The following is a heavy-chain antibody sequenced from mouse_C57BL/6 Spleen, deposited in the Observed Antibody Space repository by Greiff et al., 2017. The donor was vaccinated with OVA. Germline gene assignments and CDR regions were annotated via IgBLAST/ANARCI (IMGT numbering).Heavy chain of an antibody. CDR1: GFSLTSYG. Sequence: VQVVESGPGLVQPSQSLSITCQVSGFSLTSYGVNWVRQSPGKSREWLGVIWSGGSTDYNAAFISRLSLSKYNSKSQVFFKMNSLQADDTAIYYCASTMPGSYYAMDYWGQGTSVTVSS. V-gene: IGHV2-2*01. J-gene: IGHJ4*01. CDR3: ASTMPGSYYAMDY. D-gene: IGHD1-1*02. CDR2: IWSGGST.